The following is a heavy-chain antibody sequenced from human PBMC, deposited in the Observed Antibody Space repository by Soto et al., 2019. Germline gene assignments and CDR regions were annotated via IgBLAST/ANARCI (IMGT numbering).Heavy chain of an antibody. V-gene: IGHV4-31*03. D-gene: IGHD2-21*01. J-gene: IGHJ6*02. CDR2: IYYSGST. CDR3: AASCVGCGGFNYYGMDV. CDR1: GGSISSGGYY. Sequence: QVQLQESGPGLVKPSQTLSLTCTVSGGSISSGGYYWSWIRQHPGKGLEWIGYIYYSGSTYYNPSIKSRVTISVDTSKNQFSLKLSSVTAAATAVYYCAASCVGCGGFNYYGMDVWGQGTTVTVSS.